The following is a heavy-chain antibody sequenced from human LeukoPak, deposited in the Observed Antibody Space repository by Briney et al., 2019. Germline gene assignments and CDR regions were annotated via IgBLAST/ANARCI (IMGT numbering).Heavy chain of an antibody. CDR2: IYTTGTT. CDR1: GASISSYY. D-gene: IGHD3-10*01. V-gene: IGHV4-4*07. J-gene: IGHJ5*02. Sequence: SETLSLTCSVSGASISSYYWTWIRQPAGKGLEWIGHIYTTGTTNYNPSIRSRVTMSVDTSKNQLFLRLTSVTAADTAVYYCARVYYSRFDPWGQGTLVTVSS. CDR3: ARVYYSRFDP.